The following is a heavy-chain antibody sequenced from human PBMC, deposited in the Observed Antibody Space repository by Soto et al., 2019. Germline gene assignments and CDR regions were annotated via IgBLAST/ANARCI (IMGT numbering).Heavy chain of an antibody. CDR2: ISAYNGNT. CDR1: GYTFTSYG. V-gene: IGHV1-18*01. D-gene: IGHD4-17*01. J-gene: IGHJ3*02. Sequence: ASVKVSCKASGYTFTSYGISWVRQAPGQGLEWMGWISAYNGNTNYAQKLQGRVTMTTDTSTSTAYMELRSLRSDDTAVYYCARDLYGDYYRDAFDIWGQGTMVTVSS. CDR3: ARDLYGDYYRDAFDI.